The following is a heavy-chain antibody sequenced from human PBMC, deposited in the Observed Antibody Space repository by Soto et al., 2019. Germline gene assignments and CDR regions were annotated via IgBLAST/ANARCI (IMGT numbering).Heavy chain of an antibody. CDR1: PSSLGGYA. V-gene: IGHV1-69*01. CDR3: ARVRLLWFGAAHYYYHGTDV. Sequence: LSCEASPSSLGGYAISWVRQAPGQGIQWMGGIIPIFGTANYAQKFQGRVTITADESTSTAYMELSSLRSEDTAVYYCARVRLLWFGAAHYYYHGTDVRG. D-gene: IGHD3-10*01. CDR2: IIPIFGTA. J-gene: IGHJ6*02.